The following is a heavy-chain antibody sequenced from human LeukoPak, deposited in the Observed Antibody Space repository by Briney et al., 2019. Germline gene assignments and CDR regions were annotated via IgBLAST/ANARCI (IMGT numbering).Heavy chain of an antibody. V-gene: IGHV1-69*05. J-gene: IGHJ4*02. D-gene: IGHD6-19*01. CDR2: IIPIFGTA. CDR3: ARGVVESWQWLDKNDY. CDR1: GGTFSSYA. Sequence: SVKVSCKASGGTFSSYAISWVRQAPGQGLEWMGGIIPIFGTANYAQKFQGRVTITTDESTSTAYMELSSLRSEDTAVYYCARGVVESWQWLDKNDYWGQGTLVTVSS.